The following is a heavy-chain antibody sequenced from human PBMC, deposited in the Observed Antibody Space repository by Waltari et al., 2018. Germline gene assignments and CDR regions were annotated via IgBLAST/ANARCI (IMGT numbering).Heavy chain of an antibody. J-gene: IGHJ1*01. Sequence: EVYLVESGGGLEQPGGSLRLSCSASGFMFSAYEMNWVRQAAGKGLEWIAYISVSGNREYYADSVKGRFTISRDNSNNTLYLQMNSLRAEDTAVYYCAKGRVYGDHFQHWGQGTLVTVSS. D-gene: IGHD4-17*01. CDR3: AKGRVYGDHFQH. CDR2: ISVSGNRE. V-gene: IGHV3-48*03. CDR1: GFMFSAYE.